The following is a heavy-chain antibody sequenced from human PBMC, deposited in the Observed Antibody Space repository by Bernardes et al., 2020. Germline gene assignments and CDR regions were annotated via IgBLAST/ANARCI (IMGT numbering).Heavy chain of an antibody. CDR3: ARGGGGV. V-gene: IGHV3-7*01. CDR1: GFTLSSHC. CDR2: IKEDGSKT. Sequence: GGSLRLSCAASGFTLSSHCMNWVRQAPGKGLEWVANIKEDGSKTYYLDSVKGRFTISRDNAKKSLYLQMDSLRAEDTAVYYCARGGGGVWGKGTTVTVSS. D-gene: IGHD3-16*01. J-gene: IGHJ6*04.